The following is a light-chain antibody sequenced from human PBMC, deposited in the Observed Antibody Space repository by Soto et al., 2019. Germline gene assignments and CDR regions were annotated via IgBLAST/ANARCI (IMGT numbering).Light chain of an antibody. V-gene: IGLV1-47*01. CDR3: AVWDASLTGWV. CDR2: RDG. Sequence: QSVLTQPPSASGTPGQSLTISCAGSSSNIGSHYVYWYQHLPGTAPKLLIFRDGQRPSGVPERFFGSKSGTSASLAISGLRSEDEAHYYCAVWDASLTGWVFGGGTQLTVL. CDR1: SSNIGSHY. J-gene: IGLJ3*02.